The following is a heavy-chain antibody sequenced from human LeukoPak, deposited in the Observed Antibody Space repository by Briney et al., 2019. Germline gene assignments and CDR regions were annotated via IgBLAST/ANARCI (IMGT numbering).Heavy chain of an antibody. J-gene: IGHJ5*02. CDR3: ARGYYDSSGLQGFDP. Sequence: SSETLSLTCAVYGGSFSGYYWSWIRQPPGKGLEWIGEINHSGSTNYNPSLKSRVTISVDTSKNQFSLKLSSVTAADTAVYYCARGYYDSSGLQGFDPWGQGTLVTVSS. CDR1: GGSFSGYY. V-gene: IGHV4-34*01. CDR2: INHSGST. D-gene: IGHD3-22*01.